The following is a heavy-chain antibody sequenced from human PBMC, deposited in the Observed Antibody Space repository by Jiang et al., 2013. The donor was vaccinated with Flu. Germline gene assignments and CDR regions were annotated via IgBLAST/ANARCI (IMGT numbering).Heavy chain of an antibody. CDR2: INAGNGNT. CDR3: ARIAYGDQYYFDY. J-gene: IGHJ4*02. V-gene: IGHV1-3*01. Sequence: GAEVKKPGASVKVSCKASGYTFTSYAMHWVRQAPGQRLEWMGWINAGNGNTKYSQKFQGRVTITRDTSTSTAYMELSSLRSEDTAVYYCARIAYGDQYYFDYWGQGTLVTVSS. CDR1: GYTFTSYA. D-gene: IGHD4-17*01.